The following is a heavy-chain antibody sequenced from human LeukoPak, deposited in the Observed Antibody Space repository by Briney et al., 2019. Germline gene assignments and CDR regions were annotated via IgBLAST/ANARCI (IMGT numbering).Heavy chain of an antibody. CDR3: ARDSHLWFGESLTYYYGMDV. D-gene: IGHD3-10*01. Sequence: GGSLRLSCAASGFTFSRYAMNWVRQAPGKGLEWVAVISSDGSYKYYADSVKGRFTISRDNSKNTLYLQMNSLRAEDTAVYYCARDSHLWFGESLTYYYGMDVWGQGTTVTVSS. J-gene: IGHJ6*02. CDR2: ISSDGSYK. CDR1: GFTFSRYA. V-gene: IGHV3-30*03.